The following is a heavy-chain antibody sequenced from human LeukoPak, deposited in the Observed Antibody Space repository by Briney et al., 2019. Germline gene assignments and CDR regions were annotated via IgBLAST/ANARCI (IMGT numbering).Heavy chain of an antibody. CDR1: GFSFSTYN. Sequence: GGSLRLSCAASGFSFSTYNMNWVRQAPGRGLDWVSSISSSSRYIYYADSLKGRFTVSRDNAKNSLYLQMNSLRAEDTAVYYCARDPMPATVTSNWFDPWGQGTLVTVSS. CDR3: ARDPMPATVTSNWFDP. J-gene: IGHJ5*02. CDR2: ISSSSRYI. D-gene: IGHD4-17*01. V-gene: IGHV3-21*01.